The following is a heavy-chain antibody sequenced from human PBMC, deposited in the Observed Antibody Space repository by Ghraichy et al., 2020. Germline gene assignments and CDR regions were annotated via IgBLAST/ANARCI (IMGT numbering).Heavy chain of an antibody. V-gene: IGHV4-39*01. Sequence: SETLSLTCTVSGGSISSSSYYWGWIRQPPGKGLEWIGSIYYSGSTYYNPSLKSRVTISVDTSKNQFSLKLSSVTAADTAVYYCAIRSTVTTLDYWGQGTLVTVSS. J-gene: IGHJ4*02. CDR2: IYYSGST. CDR3: AIRSTVTTLDY. D-gene: IGHD4-17*01. CDR1: GGSISSSSYY.